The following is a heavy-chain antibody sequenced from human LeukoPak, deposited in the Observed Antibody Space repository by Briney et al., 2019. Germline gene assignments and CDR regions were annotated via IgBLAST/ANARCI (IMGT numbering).Heavy chain of an antibody. CDR2: INPNSGGT. J-gene: IGHJ5*02. Sequence: GASVKVSCKASGYTFTGYYMHWVRQAPGQGLEWMGWINPNSGGTNYAQKFQGRVTITRDTSISTAYMELSRLRSDDTAVYYCASDGAPAIAAAGESGFDLWGQGTLVTVSS. CDR1: GYTFTGYY. V-gene: IGHV1-2*02. D-gene: IGHD6-13*01. CDR3: ASDGAPAIAAAGESGFDL.